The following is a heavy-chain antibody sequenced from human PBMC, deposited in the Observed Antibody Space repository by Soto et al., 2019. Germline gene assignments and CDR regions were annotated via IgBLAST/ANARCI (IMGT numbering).Heavy chain of an antibody. J-gene: IGHJ6*02. Sequence: SETLSLTCTVSGGSISSYYWSWIRQPPGKGLEWIGYIYYSGSTNYNPSLKSRVTISVDTSKNQFSLKLSSVTAADTAVYYCARSPYDFWSGYYLSDYYYGMDVWGQGTTVTVSS. D-gene: IGHD3-3*01. CDR1: GGSISSYY. CDR3: ARSPYDFWSGYYLSDYYYGMDV. V-gene: IGHV4-59*01. CDR2: IYYSGST.